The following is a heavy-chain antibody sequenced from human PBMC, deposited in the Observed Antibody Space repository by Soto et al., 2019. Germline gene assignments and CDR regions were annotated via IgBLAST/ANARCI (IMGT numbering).Heavy chain of an antibody. CDR2: IIPIFGTA. J-gene: IGHJ4*02. CDR3: ARDVAYCSGGSCYFFDY. V-gene: IGHV1-69*06. CDR1: GGTFSSYA. Sequence: QVQLVQSGAEVKKPGSSVKVSCKASGGTFSSYAISWVRQAPGQGLEWMGGIIPIFGTANYAQKFQGRVTITADKSTSTAYMELSSLRSEDTAVYYCARDVAYCSGGSCYFFDYWGQGTLVTVSS. D-gene: IGHD2-15*01.